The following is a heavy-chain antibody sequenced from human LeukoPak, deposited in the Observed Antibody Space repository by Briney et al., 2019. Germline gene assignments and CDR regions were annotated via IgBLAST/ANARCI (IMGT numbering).Heavy chain of an antibody. CDR3: AKDYYDSSGYYFYYFDY. J-gene: IGHJ4*02. Sequence: GGSLRLSCAGSGFTFSRYSMNWVRQAPGKGLEWVSSICSSSYIYYADSVKGRFTISRDNSKNTLYLQMNSLRAEDTAVYYCAKDYYDSSGYYFYYFDYWGQGTLVTVSS. CDR2: ICSSSYI. V-gene: IGHV3-21*04. D-gene: IGHD3-22*01. CDR1: GFTFSRYS.